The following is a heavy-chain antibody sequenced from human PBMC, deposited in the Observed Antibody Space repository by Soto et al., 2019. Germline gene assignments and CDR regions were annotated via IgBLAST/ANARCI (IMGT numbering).Heavy chain of an antibody. J-gene: IGHJ4*02. CDR1: GFTFSSYA. V-gene: IGHV3-23*01. CDR3: AKAYCGSPNCYRSPAY. Sequence: EVQLLDSGGGLVQPGGSLRLSCAASGFTFSSYAMSWVRQAPGKGLEWVSAISGSGGSTYYADSVKGRFTISRDNSKNTLYLQMNSLRAEDTAVYYCAKAYCGSPNCYRSPAYWGQGTLVTVSS. CDR2: ISGSGGST. D-gene: IGHD2-2*02.